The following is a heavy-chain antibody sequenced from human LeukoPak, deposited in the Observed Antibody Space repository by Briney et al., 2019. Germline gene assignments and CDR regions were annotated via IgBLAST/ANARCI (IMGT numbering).Heavy chain of an antibody. V-gene: IGHV3-30*18. J-gene: IGHJ4*02. Sequence: GGSLRLSCAASGFLFSSYAMHWVRQAPGKGLEWVAVISNDATKKYYADSVKGRSTISRDNSENTLYLQMNSLRAEDTAVYYCAKDMNTVTTTFDYWGQGTLVTVSS. D-gene: IGHD4-17*01. CDR1: GFLFSSYA. CDR3: AKDMNTVTTTFDY. CDR2: ISNDATKK.